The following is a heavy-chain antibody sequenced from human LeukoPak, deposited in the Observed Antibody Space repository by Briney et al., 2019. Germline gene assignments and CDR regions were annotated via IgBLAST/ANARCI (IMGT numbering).Heavy chain of an antibody. V-gene: IGHV4-4*07. Sequence: PSETLSLTCTVSGGSISSYYWSWIRQPAGKGLEWIGRIYTSGSTSYNPSLKSRVTMSVDTSKNQFSLKLSSVTAADTAVYYCARSSSSWYPLDFDYWGQGTLVTVSS. CDR2: IYTSGST. CDR3: ARSSSSWYPLDFDY. CDR1: GGSISSYY. J-gene: IGHJ4*02. D-gene: IGHD6-13*01.